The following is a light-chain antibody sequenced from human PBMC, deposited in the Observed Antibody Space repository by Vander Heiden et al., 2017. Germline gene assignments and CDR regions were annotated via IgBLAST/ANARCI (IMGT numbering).Light chain of an antibody. J-gene: IGLJ2*01. CDR1: TSDVGGYNY. Sequence: QSALTQPPPASAPPGQSVTISCTGTTSDVGGYNYVSWYQQHPGEAPKLMIYEVSKRPSGVPDRFSGSKSGDTAALTVSGLQAEDEADYYCSSYAGSNNFVVFGGGTKLTVL. CDR2: EVS. CDR3: SSYAGSNNFVV. V-gene: IGLV2-8*01.